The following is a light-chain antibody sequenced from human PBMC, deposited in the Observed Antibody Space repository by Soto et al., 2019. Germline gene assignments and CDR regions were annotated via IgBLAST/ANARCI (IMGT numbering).Light chain of an antibody. J-gene: IGKJ2*01. CDR3: QQYNNWPYT. CDR1: QSVSRN. CDR2: AAS. V-gene: IGKV3-15*01. Sequence: EIVMTQSPATLSVSPGERATLSCRASQSVSRNLAWYQQKPGQAPRLLIYAASTRATGIPARFSGSGSGTEFTLTISSLQSEDFAVSYCQQYNNWPYTPGHGTKLEIK.